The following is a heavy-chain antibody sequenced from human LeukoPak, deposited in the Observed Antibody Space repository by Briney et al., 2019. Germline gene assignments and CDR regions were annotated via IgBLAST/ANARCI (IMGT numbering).Heavy chain of an antibody. Sequence: SETLSLTCTVSGGSISNYYWSWIRQPPGKGLEWIGYIYYSGSTNYNPSLESRVTISVDTSRNQFSLKLSSVTAADTAVYYCARGGGYGDSQNRIGAFDIWGQGTMVTVSS. J-gene: IGHJ3*02. D-gene: IGHD4-17*01. CDR3: ARGGGYGDSQNRIGAFDI. CDR1: GGSISNYY. CDR2: IYYSGST. V-gene: IGHV4-59*01.